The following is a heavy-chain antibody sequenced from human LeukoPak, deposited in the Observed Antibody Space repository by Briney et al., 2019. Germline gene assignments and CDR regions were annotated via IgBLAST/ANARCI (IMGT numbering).Heavy chain of an antibody. Sequence: NPSETLSLTCTVSGGSISSSSYYWGWIRQPPGKGLEWIGSIYYSGSTYYNPSLKSRVTISVDTSKNQFSLKLSSVTAADTAVYYCARKPSETTYYYDSSGVFDYWGQGTLVTVSS. CDR1: GGSISSSSYY. CDR3: ARKPSETTYYYDSSGVFDY. J-gene: IGHJ4*02. V-gene: IGHV4-39*07. D-gene: IGHD3-22*01. CDR2: IYYSGST.